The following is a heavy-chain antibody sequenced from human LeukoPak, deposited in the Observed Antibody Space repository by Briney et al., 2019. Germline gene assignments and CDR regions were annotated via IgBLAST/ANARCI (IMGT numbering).Heavy chain of an antibody. J-gene: IGHJ4*02. V-gene: IGHV3-7*05. CDR1: GFTFSGYW. D-gene: IGHD2-2*01. CDR2: IKQDGTEK. Sequence: GGSLRLSCAASGFTFSGYWMTWVRKAPGKGQEWVANIKQDGTEKYYVDSVKGRFTISRDNAKTSLYLQMNSLRAEDTAVYYCARLRAGSPSCDYWGQGTLVTVSS. CDR3: ARLRAGSPSCDY.